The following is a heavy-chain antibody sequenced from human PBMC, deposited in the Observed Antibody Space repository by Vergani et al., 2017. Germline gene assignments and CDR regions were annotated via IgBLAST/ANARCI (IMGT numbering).Heavy chain of an antibody. CDR2: IFYSGST. CDR3: ARDNDLLDP. D-gene: IGHD1-1*01. CDR1: GGSITSYY. V-gene: IGHV4-59*01. J-gene: IGHJ5*02. Sequence: QVQLQESGPGLVKPSETLSLTCTVSGGSITSYYWSWIRQPPGKGLEWIGYIFYSGSTNYNPSLKSRVTISVDASKNQFSLKLSSVTAADTAVYYCARDNDLLDPWGQGTLVTVSS.